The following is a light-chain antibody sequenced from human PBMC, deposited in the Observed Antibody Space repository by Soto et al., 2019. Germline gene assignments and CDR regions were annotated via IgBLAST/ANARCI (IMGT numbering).Light chain of an antibody. CDR1: QGISRS. CDR2: SAS. V-gene: IGKV1-12*01. Sequence: DIQMTQSPSTLSASVGDRFTITCRASQGISRSLAWYQQKPGKXPKXXIYSASSLQSGVPSRFSGSGFGTDFTLTISSLQPEDFETYYCQQADTFPITFGQGTRLEIK. J-gene: IGKJ5*01. CDR3: QQADTFPIT.